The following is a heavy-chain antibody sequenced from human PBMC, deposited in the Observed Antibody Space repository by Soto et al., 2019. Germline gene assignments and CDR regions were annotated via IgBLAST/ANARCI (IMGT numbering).Heavy chain of an antibody. J-gene: IGHJ6*02. CDR1: GFTFSSYP. V-gene: IGHV3-30-3*01. D-gene: IGHD6-13*01. CDR2: ISYDGTNE. CDR3: ARPCLYSSNPHYSSYGMDV. Sequence: QVQLVESGGGVVQPGRSLRLSCAASGFTFSSYPMDWVRQAPGKGLEWVAVISYDGTNEHYADSVKGRFTISRDNSKNTLYLQMNSLRAEDTAVYYCARPCLYSSNPHYSSYGMDVWGQGTTVTVSS.